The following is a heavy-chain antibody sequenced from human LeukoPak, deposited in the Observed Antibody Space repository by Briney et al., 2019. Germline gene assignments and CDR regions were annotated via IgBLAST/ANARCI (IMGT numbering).Heavy chain of an antibody. CDR2: ISYDGSNK. V-gene: IGHV3-30-3*01. D-gene: IGHD2-21*01. Sequence: GRSLRLSCAASGFTFSSYAMHWVRQAPGKGLEWVAVISYDGSNKYYADSVKGRFTISRDNPKNTLYLQMNSLRAEDTAVYYCARTICTYCGGELDYWGQGTLVTVSS. J-gene: IGHJ4*02. CDR3: ARTICTYCGGELDY. CDR1: GFTFSSYA.